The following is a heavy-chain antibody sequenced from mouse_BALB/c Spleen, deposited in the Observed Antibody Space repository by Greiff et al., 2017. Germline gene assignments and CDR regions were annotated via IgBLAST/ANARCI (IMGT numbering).Heavy chain of an antibody. CDR2: IRNKANGYTT. J-gene: IGHJ3*01. CDR1: GFTFTDYY. D-gene: IGHD2-10*02. V-gene: IGHV7-3*02. CDR3: ARSSYDNYFDY. Sequence: EVKVVESGGGLVQPGGSLRLSCATSGFTFTDYYMSWVRQPPGKALEWLGFIRNKANGYTTEYSASVKGRFTISRDNSQSILYLQMNTLRAEYSATYYCARSSYDNYFDYWGQGTLVTVSA.